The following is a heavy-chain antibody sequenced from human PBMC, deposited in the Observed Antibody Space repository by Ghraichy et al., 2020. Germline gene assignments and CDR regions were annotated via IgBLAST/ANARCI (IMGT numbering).Heavy chain of an antibody. CDR3: ARDKSMIVDRAAFDI. J-gene: IGHJ3*02. CDR1: GYTFTSYG. Sequence: ASVKVSCKASGYTFTSYGISWVRQAPGQGLEWMGWISAYNGNTNYAQKLQGRVTMTTDTSTSTAYMELRSLRSDDTAVYYCARDKSMIVDRAAFDIWGQGTMVTVSS. V-gene: IGHV1-18*01. CDR2: ISAYNGNT. D-gene: IGHD3-22*01.